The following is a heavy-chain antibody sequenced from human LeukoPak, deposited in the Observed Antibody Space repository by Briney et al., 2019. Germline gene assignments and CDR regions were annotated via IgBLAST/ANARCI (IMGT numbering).Heavy chain of an antibody. Sequence: GSSVKVSCKASGGTFSSYAISWVRQAPGQGLEWMGRIIPILGIANYAQKFQGRVTITADKSTSTAYMELSSLRSEDTAVYYCARANLSGGSPGGLYYYYYYDMDVWGQGTTVTVSS. CDR3: ARANLSGGSPGGLYYYYYYDMDV. V-gene: IGHV1-69*04. CDR1: GGTFSSYA. D-gene: IGHD1-26*01. J-gene: IGHJ6*02. CDR2: IIPILGIA.